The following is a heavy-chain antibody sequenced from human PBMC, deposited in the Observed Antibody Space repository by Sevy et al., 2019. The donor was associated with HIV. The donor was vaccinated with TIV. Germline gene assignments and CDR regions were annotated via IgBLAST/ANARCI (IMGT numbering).Heavy chain of an antibody. J-gene: IGHJ4*02. CDR3: TRGNR. V-gene: IGHV3-7*03. CDR2: IKEDGSEK. Sequence: GGFLRLSCAASGFSFSRFWMSWVRQAPGKGPEWVAKIKEDGSEKYYVDSVKGRFTISRDNAKYSMYLEMNSLRAEDTAMYYCTRGNRWGQGTLVTVSS. CDR1: GFSFSRFW.